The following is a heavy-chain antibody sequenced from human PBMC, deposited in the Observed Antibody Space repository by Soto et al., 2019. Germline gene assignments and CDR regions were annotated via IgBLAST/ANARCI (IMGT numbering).Heavy chain of an antibody. Sequence: ASVKVSCKASGYTFTGYYMHWVRQAPGQGLEWMGWINPNSGGTNYAQKFQGWVTMTRDTSISTAYMELSRLRSDDTAVYYCARDYDSSGTVAFDIWGQGTKVT. V-gene: IGHV1-2*04. J-gene: IGHJ3*02. D-gene: IGHD3-22*01. CDR3: ARDYDSSGTVAFDI. CDR2: INPNSGGT. CDR1: GYTFTGYY.